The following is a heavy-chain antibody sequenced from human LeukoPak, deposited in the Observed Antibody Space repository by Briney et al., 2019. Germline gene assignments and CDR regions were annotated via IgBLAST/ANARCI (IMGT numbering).Heavy chain of an antibody. CDR2: IKDDGSQT. V-gene: IGHV3-7*01. CDR1: GFAFSSYW. Sequence: GGSLRLSCVASGFAFSSYWMSWVRQARGKGLEWVANIKDDGSQTYSVDSVKGRFTLSRDNAKNSIYLQLNSLTTDDTAVYYCATWQLWSGYHFEYWGQGTQVTVSS. D-gene: IGHD3-3*01. CDR3: ATWQLWSGYHFEY. J-gene: IGHJ4*02.